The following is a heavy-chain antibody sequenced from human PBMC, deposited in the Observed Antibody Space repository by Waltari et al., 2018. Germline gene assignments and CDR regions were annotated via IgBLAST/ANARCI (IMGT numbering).Heavy chain of an antibody. CDR2: ISSSSSYI. D-gene: IGHD3-22*01. CDR3: ASRDYYDSSGSDY. V-gene: IGHV3-21*01. Sequence: EVQLVESGGGLVKPGGSLRLSCAASGFTFMSYSMNWVRQAPGKGLEWVSSISSSSSYIYYADSVKGRFTISRDNAKNSLYLQMNSLRAEDTAVYYCASRDYYDSSGSDYWGQGTLVTVSS. J-gene: IGHJ4*02. CDR1: GFTFMSYS.